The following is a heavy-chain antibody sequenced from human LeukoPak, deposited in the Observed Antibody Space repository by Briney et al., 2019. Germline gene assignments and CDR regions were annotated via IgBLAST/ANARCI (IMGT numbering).Heavy chain of an antibody. V-gene: IGHV5-51*01. CDR3: TRGLVIARTQSAFDY. Sequence: GESLKISCKGSGYSFTNYWIGWVRQMPGKGLEWMGIIYPGDSDTRYSPSFQDQVTISADKSISTAYPQWSSLKASDTAIYYCTRGLVIARTQSAFDYWGQGTLVTVSS. J-gene: IGHJ4*02. CDR2: IYPGDSDT. D-gene: IGHD2-21*01. CDR1: GYSFTNYW.